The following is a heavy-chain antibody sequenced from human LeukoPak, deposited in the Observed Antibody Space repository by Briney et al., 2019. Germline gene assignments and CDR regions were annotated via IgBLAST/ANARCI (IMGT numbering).Heavy chain of an antibody. Sequence: ASVKVSCKVSGYTLTELSMHWVRQAPGQGLEWVGLINPTGTTTLCAQKFQGRVTLTGDMSTSTDYMELRSLKSEDTAVYYCARDNSVGDIAWWFDPWGQGTLVTVSS. CDR2: INPTGTTT. CDR1: GYTLTELS. CDR3: ARDNSVGDIAWWFDP. V-gene: IGHV1-46*01. J-gene: IGHJ5*02. D-gene: IGHD3-10*01.